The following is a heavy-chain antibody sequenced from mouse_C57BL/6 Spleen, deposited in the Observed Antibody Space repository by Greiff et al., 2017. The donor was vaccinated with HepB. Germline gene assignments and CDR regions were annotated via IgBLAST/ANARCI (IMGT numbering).Heavy chain of an antibody. Sequence: EVQRVESGGGLVKPGGSLKLSCAASGFTFSSYTMSWVRQTPEKRLEWVATISGGGGNTYYPDSVKGRFTISRDNAKNTLYLQMSSLRSEDTALYYCARGQDFDYWGQGTTLTVSS. J-gene: IGHJ2*01. CDR2: ISGGGGNT. V-gene: IGHV5-9*01. D-gene: IGHD6-1*01. CDR1: GFTFSSYT. CDR3: ARGQDFDY.